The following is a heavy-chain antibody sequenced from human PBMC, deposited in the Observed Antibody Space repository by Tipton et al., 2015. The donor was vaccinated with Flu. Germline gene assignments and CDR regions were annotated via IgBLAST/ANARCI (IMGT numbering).Heavy chain of an antibody. CDR2: IYTSGSS. V-gene: IGHV4-4*07. CDR3: AASPWGLHGDSYFEL. D-gene: IGHD2-21*01. CDR1: GDSISGYY. Sequence: TLSLTCTVSGDSISGYYWSWIRQPAGKGLEWIGRIYTSGSSDYNPSLKSRLTMSLDTSKNKFSLKLSSVTAADTAVYYCAASPWGLHGDSYFELWGRGALVTVSS. J-gene: IGHJ4*02.